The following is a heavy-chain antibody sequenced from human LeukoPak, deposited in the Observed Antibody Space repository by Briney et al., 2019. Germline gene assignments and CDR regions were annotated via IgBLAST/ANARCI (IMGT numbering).Heavy chain of an antibody. J-gene: IGHJ4*02. Sequence: PGGSLRLSCAASGFTFSSYAMSWVRQAPGKGLEWVSAISGSGGSTYYADPVKGRFTISRDNSKNTLYLQMNSLRAEDTAVYYCAKDRPYSSSSGYYFDYWGQGTLVTVSS. CDR1: GFTFSSYA. CDR2: ISGSGGST. D-gene: IGHD6-6*01. V-gene: IGHV3-23*01. CDR3: AKDRPYSSSSGYYFDY.